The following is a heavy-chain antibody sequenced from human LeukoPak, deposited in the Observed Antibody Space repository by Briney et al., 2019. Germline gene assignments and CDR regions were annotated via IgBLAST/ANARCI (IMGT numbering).Heavy chain of an antibody. CDR1: GYTFTSYG. V-gene: IGHV1-18*01. D-gene: IGHD1-1*01. CDR3: ARRGTTGTTVGWFDP. CDR2: ISAYSGNT. Sequence: ASVKVSCKASGYTFTSYGISWVRQAPGQGLEWMGWISAYSGNTNYAQKFQGRVTITADESTSTAYMELSSLRSEDTAVYYCARRGTTGTTVGWFDPWGQGTLVTVSS. J-gene: IGHJ5*02.